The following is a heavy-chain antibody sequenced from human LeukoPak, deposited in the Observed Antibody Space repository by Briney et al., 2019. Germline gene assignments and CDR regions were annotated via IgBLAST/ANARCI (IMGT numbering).Heavy chain of an antibody. CDR2: IYYSGST. Sequence: PSETLSLTCNVSGGSMNNIYYWGWIRQPPGKGLEWIGYIYYSGSTYYNPSLKSRVTISVDTSKNQFSLKLSSVTAADTAVYYCARAIYDYVWGRTPDAFDIWGQGTMVTVSS. V-gene: IGHV4-30-4*08. J-gene: IGHJ3*02. D-gene: IGHD3-16*01. CDR3: ARAIYDYVWGRTPDAFDI. CDR1: GGSMNNIYY.